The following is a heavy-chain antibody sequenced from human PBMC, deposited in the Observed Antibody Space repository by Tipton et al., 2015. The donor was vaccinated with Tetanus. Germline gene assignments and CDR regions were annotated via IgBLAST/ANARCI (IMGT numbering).Heavy chain of an antibody. CDR1: GGSFSGYY. J-gene: IGHJ4*02. V-gene: IGHV4-34*01. CDR2: INHSGST. Sequence: TLSLTCAVYGGSFSGYYWSWIRQPPGKGLEWIGEINHSGSTNCNPSLKSRVTISVDTSKNQFSLKLSSVTAADTAVFYCAGLYYYDSASYPLYWGQGTLVTVSS. CDR3: AGLYYYDSASYPLY. D-gene: IGHD3-10*01.